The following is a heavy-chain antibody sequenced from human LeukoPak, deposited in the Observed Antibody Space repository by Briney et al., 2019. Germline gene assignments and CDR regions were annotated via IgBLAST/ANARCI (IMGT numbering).Heavy chain of an antibody. V-gene: IGHV3-23*01. CDR1: GFTFSSYA. D-gene: IGHD4-23*01. J-gene: IGHJ4*02. CDR3: AKLVTHFDY. Sequence: GGSLRLSCAASGFTFSSYAMSWVRQAPGKGLEWVSSISGSGGNTYYANSVKGRFTISRDNSKDTLYMQMNSLRAEDTAVYYCAKLVTHFDYWGQGTLVTVSS. CDR2: ISGSGGNT.